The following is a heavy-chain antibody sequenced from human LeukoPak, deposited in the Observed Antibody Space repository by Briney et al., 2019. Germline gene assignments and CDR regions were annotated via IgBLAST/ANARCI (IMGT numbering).Heavy chain of an antibody. J-gene: IGHJ4*02. D-gene: IGHD3-22*01. CDR3: ARDSSGYPDY. V-gene: IGHV4-59*01. CDR2: IYYSGST. Sequence: SETLSLTCTVSVGSISSYYWSWIRQPPGKGLEWIGHIYYSGSTNYNPSLKSRVTISVDTSKNQFSLKLSSVTAADTAVYYCARDSSGYPDYWGQGTLVTVSS. CDR1: VGSISSYY.